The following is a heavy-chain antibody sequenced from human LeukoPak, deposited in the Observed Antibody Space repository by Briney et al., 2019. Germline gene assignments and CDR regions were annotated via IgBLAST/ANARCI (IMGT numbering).Heavy chain of an antibody. Sequence: GGSLRLSCAASGFTFTTYWMSWVRQAPGKGLEWVANIKQDGSEKYYVDSVKGRFTISRDNAKNSLYLQMNSLRAEDTAVYYCARALMVGARAGYWGQGTLVTVSS. J-gene: IGHJ4*02. CDR3: ARALMVGARAGY. CDR1: GFTFTTYW. D-gene: IGHD1-26*01. CDR2: IKQDGSEK. V-gene: IGHV3-7*05.